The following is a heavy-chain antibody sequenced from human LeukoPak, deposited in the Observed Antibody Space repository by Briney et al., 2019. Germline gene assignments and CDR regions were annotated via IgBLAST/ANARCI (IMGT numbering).Heavy chain of an antibody. CDR3: AKDCLRWHIDYYFDS. V-gene: IGHV3-23*01. CDR2: ISGSGGST. J-gene: IGHJ4*02. CDR1: GFTFSSFA. Sequence: GGSLSLPCAASGFTFSSFAMIWVRQAPGKALEWGSAISGSGGSTYYADSVRGRYTIPRDNSKNTLYLQMNSLRAEDTAVYYGAKDCLRWHIDYYFDSWGQGTLVTVSS. D-gene: IGHD2-21*01.